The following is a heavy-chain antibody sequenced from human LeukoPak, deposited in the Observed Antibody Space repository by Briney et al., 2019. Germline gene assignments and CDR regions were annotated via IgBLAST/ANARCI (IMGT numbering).Heavy chain of an antibody. CDR1: GGSISSYY. D-gene: IGHD3-10*01. CDR2: IYYSGST. Sequence: SETLSLTCTVSGGSISSYYWSWIRQPPGKGLEWIGYIYYSGSTNYNPSLKSRVTTSVDTSKNQFSLKLSSVTAADTAVYYCARSFTHYYGSGSYPDAFDIWGQGTMVTVSS. V-gene: IGHV4-59*01. CDR3: ARSFTHYYGSGSYPDAFDI. J-gene: IGHJ3*02.